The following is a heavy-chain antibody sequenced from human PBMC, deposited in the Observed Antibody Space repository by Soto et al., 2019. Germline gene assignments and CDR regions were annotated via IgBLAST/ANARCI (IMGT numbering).Heavy chain of an antibody. V-gene: IGHV3-66*01. CDR3: ARSRNISSLPVFDY. CDR1: GFTVSSNY. Sequence: EVQLVESGGGLVQPGGSLRLSCAASGFTVSSNYMSWVRQAPGKGLEWVSVIYSGGSTYYADSVKGRFTISRDYSKNTLYAHMNSLRAEDPAVDSCARSRNISSLPVFDYWGQVALVTVSA. D-gene: IGHD6-13*01. J-gene: IGHJ4*02. CDR2: IYSGGST.